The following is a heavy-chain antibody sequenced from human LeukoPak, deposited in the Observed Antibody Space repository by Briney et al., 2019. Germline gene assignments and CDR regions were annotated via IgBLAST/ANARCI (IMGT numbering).Heavy chain of an antibody. CDR2: ISGFSSNI. V-gene: IGHV3-48*02. Sequence: GGPLRLSCAAYGFTFSSYSIKWVRKAPGKRPEWVSHISGFSSNIYYADSVKGRFTIARDNAKNSLYLQMDSLRDEDTAVYFCARGSDGAVDYWGQGTLVTIAS. CDR3: ARGSDGAVDY. CDR1: GFTFSSYS. D-gene: IGHD4/OR15-4a*01. J-gene: IGHJ4*02.